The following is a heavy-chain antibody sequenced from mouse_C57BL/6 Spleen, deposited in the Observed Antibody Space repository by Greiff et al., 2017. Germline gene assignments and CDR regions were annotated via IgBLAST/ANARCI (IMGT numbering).Heavy chain of an antibody. CDR3: APAQADFMDY. CDR1: GYTFTSYW. J-gene: IGHJ4*01. D-gene: IGHD3-2*02. CDR2: IHPSDSDT. Sequence: QVQLQQSGAELVKPGDSVMVSCKASGYTFTSYWMHWVKQRPGQGLEWIGRIHPSDSDTNYNQQFKGKATLTVDKSSSTAYMQLSSLTSEDTAVYYCAPAQADFMDYWGQGTSGTVSA. V-gene: IGHV1-74*01.